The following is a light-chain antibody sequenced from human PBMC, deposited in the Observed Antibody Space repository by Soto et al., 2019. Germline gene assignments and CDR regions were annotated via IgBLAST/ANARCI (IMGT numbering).Light chain of an antibody. CDR1: SSDVGGYNF. CDR3: SSYAGSNNYV. V-gene: IGLV2-8*01. Sequence: QSALTQPPSASGSPGQSVTISCTGTSSDVGGYNFVSWYQHHPGNAPKLMIYEVSERPSGVPDRFSGSKSGNTASLTVSGLQAEDEADYYCSSYAGSNNYVFGTGTQLTVL. CDR2: EVS. J-gene: IGLJ1*01.